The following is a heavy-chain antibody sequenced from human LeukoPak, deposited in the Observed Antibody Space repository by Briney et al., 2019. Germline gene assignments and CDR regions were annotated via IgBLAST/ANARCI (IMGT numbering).Heavy chain of an antibody. Sequence: SETQSLTCTVSGGSISSSSYYWGWIRQPPGKGLEWIGSIYYSGSTYYNPSLKSRVTISVDTSKNQFSLKLSSVTAADTAVYYCARDTGYLNEYYFDYWGQGALVTVSS. CDR3: ARDTGYLNEYYFDY. V-gene: IGHV4-39*07. CDR1: GGSISSSSYY. D-gene: IGHD2-21*01. J-gene: IGHJ4*02. CDR2: IYYSGST.